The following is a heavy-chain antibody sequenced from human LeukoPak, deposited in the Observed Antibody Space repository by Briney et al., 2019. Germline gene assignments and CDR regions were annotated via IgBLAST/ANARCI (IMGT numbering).Heavy chain of an antibody. CDR2: IYYTGST. V-gene: IGHV4-59*11. CDR1: GGSISSHY. D-gene: IGHD2-15*01. CDR3: ARENCGSGPYYYYGMDV. J-gene: IGHJ6*02. Sequence: SETLSLTCTDSGGSISSHYWTWIRQTPGQGLEWIGYIYYTGSTNYNPSLKSRLTISLDRSKNQFSLKLSSVTAADTAVYYCARENCGSGPYYYYGMDVWGQGTTLTVSS.